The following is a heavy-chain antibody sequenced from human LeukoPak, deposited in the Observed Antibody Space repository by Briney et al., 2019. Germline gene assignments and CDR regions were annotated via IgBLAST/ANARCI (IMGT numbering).Heavy chain of an antibody. J-gene: IGHJ4*02. Sequence: SETLSLTCTVSGGSISSSNYYWGWIRQPPGKGLEWIGSIYYSGGTYYNPSLKSRVTISVDTSKNQFSLKLSSVTAADTAVYYCARDLTAFDYWGQGTLVTVSS. CDR2: IYYSGGT. CDR3: ARDLTAFDY. CDR1: GGSISSSNYY. V-gene: IGHV4-39*07. D-gene: IGHD3-16*01.